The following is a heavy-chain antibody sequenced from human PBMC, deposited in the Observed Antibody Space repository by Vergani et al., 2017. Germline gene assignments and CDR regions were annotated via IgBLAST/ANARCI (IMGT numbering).Heavy chain of an antibody. Sequence: QVQLQESGPGLVKPSQTLSLTCTVSGGSISSGGYYWSWIRQHPGKGLEWIGYIYYSGGTYYNPSLKSRVTISVDTSKNQFSLKLSSVTAADTAVYYCARDGRYGSGSYLGRHDAFDIWGQGTMVTVSS. CDR2: IYYSGGT. V-gene: IGHV4-31*03. CDR3: ARDGRYGSGSYLGRHDAFDI. J-gene: IGHJ3*02. CDR1: GGSISSGGYY. D-gene: IGHD3-10*01.